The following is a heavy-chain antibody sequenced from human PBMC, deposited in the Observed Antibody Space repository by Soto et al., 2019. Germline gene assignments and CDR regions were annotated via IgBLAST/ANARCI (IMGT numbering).Heavy chain of an antibody. V-gene: IGHV3-7*01. CDR1: GFTFSSYW. CDR3: ARARNYDFWSGLKALIYYYYMDV. Sequence: GGSLRLSCAASGFTFSSYWMSWVRQAPGKGLEWVANIKQDGSEKYCVDSVKGRFTISRDNAKNSLYLQMNSLRAEDTAVYYCARARNYDFWSGLKALIYYYYMDVWGKGTTVTVSS. D-gene: IGHD3-3*01. CDR2: IKQDGSEK. J-gene: IGHJ6*03.